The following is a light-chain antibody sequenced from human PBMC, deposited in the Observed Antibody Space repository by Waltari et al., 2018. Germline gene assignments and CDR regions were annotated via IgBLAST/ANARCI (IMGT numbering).Light chain of an antibody. CDR2: LGS. Sequence: DIVMTQSPLSLPVTPGEPASISCRSSQSLLHSSGYHYLDWYLQKPGQSPQLLIYLGSNRASGVPDRFSGIGSGIDFTLKISRVEAEDVGVYYCVQALQLPETFGQGTKVEIK. CDR3: VQALQLPET. V-gene: IGKV2-28*01. CDR1: QSLLHSSGYHY. J-gene: IGKJ1*01.